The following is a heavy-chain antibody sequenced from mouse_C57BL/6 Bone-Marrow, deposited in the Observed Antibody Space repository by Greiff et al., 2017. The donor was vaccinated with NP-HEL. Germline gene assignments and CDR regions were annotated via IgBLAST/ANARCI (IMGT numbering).Heavy chain of an antibody. D-gene: IGHD1-1*01. V-gene: IGHV1-69*01. J-gene: IGHJ2*01. CDR3: ARDTTVVAGDYFDY. CDR2: IDPSDSYT. Sequence: QVQLQQPGAELVMPGASVKLSCKASGYTFTSYWMHWVKQRPGQGLEWIGEIDPSDSYTNYNQKFKGKSTLTVDTSSSTAYMQLISLTSEDAAVYYCARDTTVVAGDYFDYWGQGTTLTVSS. CDR1: GYTFTSYW.